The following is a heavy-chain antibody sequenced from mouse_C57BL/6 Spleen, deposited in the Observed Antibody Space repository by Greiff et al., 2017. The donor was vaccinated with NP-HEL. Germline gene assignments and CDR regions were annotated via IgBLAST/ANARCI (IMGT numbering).Heavy chain of an antibody. J-gene: IGHJ3*01. CDR2: INPNNGGT. D-gene: IGHD1-1*01. V-gene: IGHV1-26*01. CDR1: GYTFTDYY. CDR3: ARPFTTVVARGFAY. Sequence: EVQLQQSGPELVKPGASVKISCKASGYTFTDYYMNWVKQSHGKSLEWIGDINPNNGGTSYNQKFKGKATLTVDKSSSTAYMELRSLTSEDSAVYYCARPFTTVVARGFAYWGQGTLVTVSA.